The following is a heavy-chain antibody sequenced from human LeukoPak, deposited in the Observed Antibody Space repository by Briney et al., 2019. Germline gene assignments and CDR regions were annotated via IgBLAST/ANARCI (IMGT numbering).Heavy chain of an antibody. CDR1: GGSISSGDYY. D-gene: IGHD3-3*01. CDR2: IYYSGST. V-gene: IGHV4-30-4*08. CDR3: ARADRVIWSGYYTGGFDY. J-gene: IGHJ4*02. Sequence: SETLSLTCTVSGGSISSGDYYWSWIRQPPGKGLEWIGYIYYSGSTYYNPSLKSRVTISVDASKNQFSLKLSSVTAADMAVYYCARADRVIWSGYYTGGFDYWGQGTLVTVSS.